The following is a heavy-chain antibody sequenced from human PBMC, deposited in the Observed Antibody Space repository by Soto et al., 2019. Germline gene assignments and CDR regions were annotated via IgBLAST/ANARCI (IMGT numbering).Heavy chain of an antibody. CDR3: AKADTGWFAP. V-gene: IGHV3-23*01. Sequence: EEQLLESGGDLVQPGGSLRLSCAASGFTFGQFVMTWVRQAPGKGLEWVSTITVSSGSTTYTESVKGRFTISRDNSKNSLYLKMNNLRADDTAIYYCAKADTGWFAPWGRGTLVTVSS. CDR1: GFTFGQFV. D-gene: IGHD3-10*01. CDR2: ITVSSGST. J-gene: IGHJ5*02.